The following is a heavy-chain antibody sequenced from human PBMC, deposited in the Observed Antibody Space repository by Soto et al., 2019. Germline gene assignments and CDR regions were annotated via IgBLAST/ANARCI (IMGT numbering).Heavy chain of an antibody. V-gene: IGHV3-23*01. D-gene: IGHD3-22*01. Sequence: GGSLRLSCAASGFTFSSYAMSWVRQAPGKGLEWVSAISGSGGSTYYADSVKGRFTISRDNSKNTLYLQMNSLRAEDTAVYYWAKDSRINMIVAGDYWGQGTLVTVSS. CDR3: AKDSRINMIVAGDY. J-gene: IGHJ4*02. CDR1: GFTFSSYA. CDR2: ISGSGGST.